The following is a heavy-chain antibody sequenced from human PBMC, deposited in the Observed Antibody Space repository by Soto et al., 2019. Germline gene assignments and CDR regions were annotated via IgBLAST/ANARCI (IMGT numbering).Heavy chain of an antibody. V-gene: IGHV3-74*03. J-gene: IGHJ4*01. CDR1: GFTFSNSW. D-gene: IGHD1-7*01. Sequence: EVQLVESGGGLVQPGGSLRLSCAASGFTFSNSWMHWVRQVPGKGLLWVSRINSDGTDTKYADSVKGRFIISRDNAKNTLYLQMNSLRAEDTAVYYCARDVSWRGELYWGQGTLVTVSS. CDR2: INSDGTDT. CDR3: ARDVSWRGELY.